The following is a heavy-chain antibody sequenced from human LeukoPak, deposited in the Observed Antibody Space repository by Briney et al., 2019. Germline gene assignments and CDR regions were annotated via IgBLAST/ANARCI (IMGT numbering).Heavy chain of an antibody. J-gene: IGHJ5*02. D-gene: IGHD3-22*01. Sequence: GGSLRLSCAASGFTFSSYGMSWVRQAPGKGLEWVSAISGSGGSTYYADSMKGRFTISRDNSKNTLYLQVNSLRAEDTAVYYCARGAYYYNTSGYIHSGWFDPWGQGTLVTVSS. CDR3: ARGAYYYNTSGYIHSGWFDP. V-gene: IGHV3-23*01. CDR1: GFTFSSYG. CDR2: ISGSGGST.